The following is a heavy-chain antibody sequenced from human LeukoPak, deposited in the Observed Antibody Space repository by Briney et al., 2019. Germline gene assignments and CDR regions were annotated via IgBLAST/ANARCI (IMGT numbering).Heavy chain of an antibody. CDR1: GYTFTSYG. Sequence: ASVKVSCKASGYTFTSYGISWVRQAPGQGLEWMGSISPYNGNTNYAQKLQGRVTMTTDTSTSTAYMELGSLRSDDTAVYYCARDQYDYVWGSYRPYFDYWGQGTLVTVSS. V-gene: IGHV1-18*01. J-gene: IGHJ4*02. CDR3: ARDQYDYVWGSYRPYFDY. D-gene: IGHD3-16*02. CDR2: ISPYNGNT.